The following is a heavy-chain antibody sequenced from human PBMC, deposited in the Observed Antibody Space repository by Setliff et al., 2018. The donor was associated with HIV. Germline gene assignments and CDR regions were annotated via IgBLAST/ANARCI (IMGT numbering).Heavy chain of an antibody. CDR2: TSGST. CDR3: ARGDTYYHDRSGYVKSALDAFDI. J-gene: IGHJ3*02. D-gene: IGHD3-22*01. Sequence: SETLSLTCTVSGDSIGTTTYYWGWIRQSPEKGLEWIGSTSGSTYYNPSLKSRVIISVDMSKNQFSLNLNSVTAADTAVYHCARGDTYYHDRSGYVKSALDAFDIWGRGTLVTVSS. CDR1: GDSIGTTTYY. V-gene: IGHV4-39*07.